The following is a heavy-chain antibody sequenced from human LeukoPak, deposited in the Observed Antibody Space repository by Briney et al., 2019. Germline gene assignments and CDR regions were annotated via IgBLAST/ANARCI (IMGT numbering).Heavy chain of an antibody. CDR2: INPNSGGT. V-gene: IGHV1-2*02. J-gene: IGHJ4*02. D-gene: IGHD2-2*01. CDR3: AREVDCSSPSCQLDY. CDR1: GYTFTRYY. Sequence: SVKVSCKASGYTFTRYYMHWVRQAPAQGLEWMAWINPNSGGTNYAQKFQGRVTMTRDTSITTAYLELSSLRSDDTAVYYCAREVDCSSPSCQLDYWGQGTLVTVSS.